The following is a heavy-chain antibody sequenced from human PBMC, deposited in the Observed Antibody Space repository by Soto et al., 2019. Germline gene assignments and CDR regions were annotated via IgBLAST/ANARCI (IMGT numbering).Heavy chain of an antibody. CDR3: AREGLDCTNGVCQNWFDP. CDR1: GYSISSGYY. Sequence: SETLSLTCAVSGYSISSGYYWGWIRQPPGNGLEWIGIIYHSGSTYYNPSLKSRVTISVDTSKNQFSLKLSSVTAADTAVYYCAREGLDCTNGVCQNWFDPWGQGTLVTVSS. D-gene: IGHD2-8*01. J-gene: IGHJ5*02. V-gene: IGHV4-38-2*02. CDR2: IYHSGST.